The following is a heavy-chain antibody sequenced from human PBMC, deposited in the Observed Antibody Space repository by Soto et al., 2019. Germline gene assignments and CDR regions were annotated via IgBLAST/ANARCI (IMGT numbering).Heavy chain of an antibody. V-gene: IGHV1-69*13. CDR1: GGTLSSYA. CDR2: IIPIFGTA. J-gene: IGHJ6*02. Sequence: SVKVSCKASGGTLSSYAISWLRQAPGQGLEWMGGIIPIFGTANYAQKFQGRVTITADESTSTAYMELSSLRSEDTAVYYCARARRSAVGATNYYYYGMDVWGQGTTVTVSS. CDR3: ARARRSAVGATNYYYYGMDV. D-gene: IGHD1-26*01.